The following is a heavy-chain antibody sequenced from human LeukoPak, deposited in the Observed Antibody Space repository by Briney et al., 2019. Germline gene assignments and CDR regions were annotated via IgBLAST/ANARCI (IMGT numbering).Heavy chain of an antibody. J-gene: IGHJ2*01. Sequence: GGSLRLSCAASGFTFSSYSMNWVRQAPGKGLEWVSIISSSGTSIYYADSVKGRLTISRDNAKNSLYLQMNSLRDEDTAVYYCAGGRLTCSGGSCYSWYFDLWGRGTLVTVSS. D-gene: IGHD2-15*01. CDR3: AGGRLTCSGGSCYSWYFDL. CDR1: GFTFSSYS. CDR2: ISSSGTSI. V-gene: IGHV3-48*02.